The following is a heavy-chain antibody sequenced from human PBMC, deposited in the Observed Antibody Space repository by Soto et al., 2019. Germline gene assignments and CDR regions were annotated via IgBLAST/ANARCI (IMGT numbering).Heavy chain of an antibody. CDR3: ARDVYGMDV. V-gene: IGHV3-48*02. CDR1: GFNVSSNY. CDR2: ISSSSSTI. J-gene: IGHJ6*02. Sequence: GGSLRLSCAASGFNVSSNYMSWVRQAPGKGLEWVSYISSSSSTIYYVDSVKGRFTISRDNAKNSLYLQMNSLRDEDTAVYYCARDVYGMDVWGQGTTVTVSS.